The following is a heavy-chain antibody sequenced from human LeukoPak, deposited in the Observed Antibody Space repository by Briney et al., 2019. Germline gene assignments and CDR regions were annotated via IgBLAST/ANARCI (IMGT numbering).Heavy chain of an antibody. CDR3: ARGGIFVEVLRFLEWTMQGNWFDP. Sequence: ASVKVSCKASGYTFTGYYMHWVRQAPGQGLEWMGWINPNSGGTNYAQKFQGRVTMIRDTSISTAYMELSRLRSDDTAVYYCARGGIFVEVLRFLEWTMQGNWFDPWGQGTLVTVSS. D-gene: IGHD3-3*01. V-gene: IGHV1-2*02. CDR2: INPNSGGT. J-gene: IGHJ5*02. CDR1: GYTFTGYY.